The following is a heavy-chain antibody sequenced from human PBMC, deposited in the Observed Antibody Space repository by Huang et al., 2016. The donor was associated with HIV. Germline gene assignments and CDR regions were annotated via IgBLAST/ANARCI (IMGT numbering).Heavy chain of an antibody. CDR2: IHGDGLT. CDR1: GFNFLTYA. Sequence: QVQLVQSGAEVEKPGASVNLSCKASGFNFLTYALHWVRQAPGQRLEWMGGIHGDGLTKYSQKFQGRVTITRDRSASTVYVDFKSLTYEDTAVYYCARDKEAGTPFFDPWGQGTLVTVSS. J-gene: IGHJ5*02. D-gene: IGHD6-19*01. V-gene: IGHV1-3*01. CDR3: ARDKEAGTPFFDP.